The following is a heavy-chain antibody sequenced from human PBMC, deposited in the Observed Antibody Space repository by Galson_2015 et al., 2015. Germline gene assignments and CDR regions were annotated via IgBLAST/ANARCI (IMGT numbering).Heavy chain of an antibody. J-gene: IGHJ4*02. Sequence: CAISGDSVSSDSAAWNWIRQSPSRGLEWLGRTYYRSKWYNDYAVSVKSRITINPDTSKNQFSLQLNSVTPEDTAVYYCARSGGGGSGSSDDYWGQGTLVTVSS. CDR1: GDSVSSDSAA. D-gene: IGHD3-10*01. CDR2: TYYRSKWYN. V-gene: IGHV6-1*01. CDR3: ARSGGGGSGSSDDY.